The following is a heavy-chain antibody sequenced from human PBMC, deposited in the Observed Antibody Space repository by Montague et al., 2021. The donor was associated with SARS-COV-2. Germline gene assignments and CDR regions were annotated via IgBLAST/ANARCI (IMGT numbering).Heavy chain of an antibody. CDR2: IYWDDDK. CDR1: GFSLSTSGEA. Sequence: PALVKPTQTLTLTCTFSGFSLSTSGEAVGWIRQPPGKALEWLALIYWDDDKRYSPSLKSRLTITKDTFKNQVVLTMTNVDPVDTATYYCAHRGGSSWTKPYFDYWGQGTLVTVSS. CDR3: AHRGGSSWTKPYFDY. J-gene: IGHJ4*02. V-gene: IGHV2-5*02. D-gene: IGHD6-13*01.